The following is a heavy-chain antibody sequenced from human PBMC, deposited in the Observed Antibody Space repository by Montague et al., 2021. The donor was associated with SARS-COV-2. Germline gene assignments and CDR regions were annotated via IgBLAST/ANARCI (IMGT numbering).Heavy chain of an antibody. D-gene: IGHD5/OR15-5a*01. CDR1: GFSLRNRGVG. V-gene: IGHV2-5*01. CDR2: IYWNDDK. J-gene: IGHJ4*02. Sequence: PALVKPTHTLMLTCSLSGFSLRNRGVGVGWIRQPPGKALEWLAFIYWNDDKRYNRSLENRLTITKDSSENQVVLTVTNVDPVDSATYYCARSNDVYDHFDXWGQGTLVTVSS. CDR3: ARSNDVYDHFDX.